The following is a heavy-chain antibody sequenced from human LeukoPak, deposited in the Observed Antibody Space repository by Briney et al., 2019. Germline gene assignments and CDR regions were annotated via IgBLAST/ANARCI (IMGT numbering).Heavy chain of an antibody. J-gene: IGHJ4*02. V-gene: IGHV3-48*03. CDR3: ASFGESRYCSSTSCYGGRPFDY. D-gene: IGHD2-2*01. CDR2: ISSSGSTI. CDR1: GFTFSSYE. Sequence: PGGSLRLSCAASGFTFSSYEMNWVRQAPGKGLEWVSYISSSGSTIYYADSVKGRFTISRDNAKNSLYLQMNSLRAEDTAVYYCASFGESRYCSSTSCYGGRPFDYWGQGTLVTVSS.